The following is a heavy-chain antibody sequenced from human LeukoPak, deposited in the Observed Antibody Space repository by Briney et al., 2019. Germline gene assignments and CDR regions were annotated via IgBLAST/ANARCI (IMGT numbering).Heavy chain of an antibody. D-gene: IGHD2-2*01. CDR2: ISTNGGST. CDR3: ARYCSSTSCYCD. V-gene: IGHV3-64*01. CDR1: GFTFSSYD. J-gene: IGHJ4*02. Sequence: GGSLRLSCAASGFTFSSYDMHWVRQAPGKGLEYVSAISTNGGSTDYANSVKGRFTISRDNSKNTLYLQMGSLGAEDMAVYYCARYCSSTSCYCDWGQGTLVTVSS.